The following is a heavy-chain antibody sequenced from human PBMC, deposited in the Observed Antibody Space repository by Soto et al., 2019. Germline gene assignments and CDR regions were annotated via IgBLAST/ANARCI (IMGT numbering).Heavy chain of an antibody. CDR1: GGSISSSNW. Sequence: SETLSLTCAVSGGSISSSNWWSWVRQPPGKGLEWIGEIYHSGSTNYNPSLKSRVTISVDKSKNQFSLKLSPVTAADTAVYYCARVSDGDYDFVDYWGQGTLVTVSS. CDR3: ARVSDGDYDFVDY. V-gene: IGHV4-4*02. CDR2: IYHSGST. D-gene: IGHD4-17*01. J-gene: IGHJ4*02.